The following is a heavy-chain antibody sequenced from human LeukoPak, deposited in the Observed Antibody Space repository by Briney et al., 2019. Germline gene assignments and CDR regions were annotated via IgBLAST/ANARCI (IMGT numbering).Heavy chain of an antibody. J-gene: IGHJ4*02. V-gene: IGHV3-49*04. Sequence: GGSLRLSCTASGFTFGDYAMSWVRQAPGKGPEWVGFIRRKANGGTTEYAASVKGRFTFSRDDSKSIAYLQMNSLKTEDTAVYYCTSGLYYDSWSDLFDYWGQGTLVTVSS. D-gene: IGHD3-3*01. CDR1: GFTFGDYA. CDR2: IRRKANGGTT. CDR3: TSGLYYDSWSDLFDY.